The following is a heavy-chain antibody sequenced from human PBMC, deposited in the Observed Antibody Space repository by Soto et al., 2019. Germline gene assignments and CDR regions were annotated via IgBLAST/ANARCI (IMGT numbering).Heavy chain of an antibody. Sequence: GKGLEWIGRIYTSGSTNYNPSLKSRVTMSVDTSKNQFSLKLSSVTAADTAVYYCAREGRVGGSNSYYYSGMAVWGQGTTVPGFS. D-gene: IGHD1-26*01. CDR3: AREGRVGGSNSYYYSGMAV. CDR2: IYTSGST. V-gene: IGHV4-4*07. J-gene: IGHJ6*02.